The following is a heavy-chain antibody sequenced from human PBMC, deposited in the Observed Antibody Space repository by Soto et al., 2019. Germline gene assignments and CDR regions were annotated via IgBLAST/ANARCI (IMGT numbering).Heavy chain of an antibody. V-gene: IGHV1-69*06. CDR3: ARAIKRWEVNYYFDF. CDR1: GSTFNNFA. J-gene: IGHJ4*02. D-gene: IGHD1-26*01. CDR2: IVVDSNTA. Sequence: QVVLLQSGAEVKEPGSSVRVSCQVSGSTFNNFAFSWVRQAPGHGPEWMGGIVVDSNTAEYSQRFQDRVTITADTFTDTLYMELGSLTFEDTAVYYCARAIKRWEVNYYFDFWGQGTLVTVSS.